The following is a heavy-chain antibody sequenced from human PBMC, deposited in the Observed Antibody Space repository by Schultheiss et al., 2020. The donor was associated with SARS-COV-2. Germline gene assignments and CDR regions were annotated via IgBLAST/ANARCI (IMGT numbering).Heavy chain of an antibody. J-gene: IGHJ3*02. D-gene: IGHD3-10*01. CDR2: ISRTGDSI. CDR3: ARVGITMVRGVSFDI. V-gene: IGHV3-48*03. CDR1: GLTFGSYE. Sequence: GESLKISCAASGLTFGSYEMNWVRQAPGKGLEWVSYISRTGDSIYFADSVKGRFTISRDNAKNSLFLQMNSLRAEDTAVYYCARVGITMVRGVSFDIWGQGTMVTVSS.